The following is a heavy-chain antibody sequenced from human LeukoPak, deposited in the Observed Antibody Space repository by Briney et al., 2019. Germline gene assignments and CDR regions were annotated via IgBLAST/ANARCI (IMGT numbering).Heavy chain of an antibody. D-gene: IGHD3-22*01. Sequence: GGSLRLSCAASGFTFSSYGMHWVRQAPGKGLEWVAVISYDGSNKYYADSVKGRFTISRDNSKNTLYLQMNSLRAEDTAVYYCAKDTRYDSSGYYHGYFDYWGQGTLVTVSS. J-gene: IGHJ4*02. CDR2: ISYDGSNK. CDR3: AKDTRYDSSGYYHGYFDY. V-gene: IGHV3-30*18. CDR1: GFTFSSYG.